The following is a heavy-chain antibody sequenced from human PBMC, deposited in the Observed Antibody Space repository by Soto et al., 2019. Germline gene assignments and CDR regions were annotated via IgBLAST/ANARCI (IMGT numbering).Heavy chain of an antibody. V-gene: IGHV3-9*01. Sequence: PGGSLRLSCAASGFNFDDHAMHRVRQTPGKGLEWVSGISWNSVTINYADSIKGRFTISRDNAKRTLYLQMNNLRPADTAMYFCVRSSGSQPRAGWFDPWGQGTLATVSS. CDR1: GFNFDDHA. D-gene: IGHD1-26*01. J-gene: IGHJ5*02. CDR2: ISWNSVTI. CDR3: VRSSGSQPRAGWFDP.